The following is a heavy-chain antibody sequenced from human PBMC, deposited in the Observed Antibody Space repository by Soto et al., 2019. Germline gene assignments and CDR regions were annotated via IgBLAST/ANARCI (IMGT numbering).Heavy chain of an antibody. Sequence: EVQLLESGGGLVQPGGSLRLSCAASGFTFTSYAMNWVRLAPGKRLEWVSAISGTGHNTYYADSVKGRFTISRDNPKNSLELQMNSLRPEDTAVYYCAKAGFSSRWSLTYFDYWCQGTPVTVSS. V-gene: IGHV3-23*01. CDR1: GFTFTSYA. CDR2: ISGTGHNT. D-gene: IGHD6-13*01. J-gene: IGHJ4*02. CDR3: AKAGFSSRWSLTYFDY.